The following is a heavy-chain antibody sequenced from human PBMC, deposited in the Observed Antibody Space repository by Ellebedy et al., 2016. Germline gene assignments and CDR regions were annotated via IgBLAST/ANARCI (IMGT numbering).Heavy chain of an antibody. Sequence: GESLKISXAASGFTFSGYDMNWVRQAPGKGLEWVSSISRSSSYVYYADSVRGRFTISRDNSKNTVYLQMNSLRAEDTAVYYCAISGWAYSFDYWGQGTLVTVSS. CDR3: AISGWAYSFDY. CDR1: GFTFSGYD. V-gene: IGHV3-21*04. J-gene: IGHJ4*02. CDR2: ISRSSSYV. D-gene: IGHD6-19*01.